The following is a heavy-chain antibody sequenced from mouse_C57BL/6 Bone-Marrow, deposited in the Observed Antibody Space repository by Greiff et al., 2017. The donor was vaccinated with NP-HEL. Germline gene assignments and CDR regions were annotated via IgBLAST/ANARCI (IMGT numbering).Heavy chain of an antibody. Sequence: QVQLKQPGAELVKPGASVKLSCKASGYTFTSYWMHWVKQRPGRGLEWIGRIDPNSGGTKYNEKFKSKATLTVDKPSSTAYMQLSSLTSEDSAVYYCAREEAYYYENFDYWGQGTTLTVSS. CDR2: IDPNSGGT. CDR3: AREEAYYYENFDY. J-gene: IGHJ2*01. V-gene: IGHV1-72*01. CDR1: GYTFTSYW. D-gene: IGHD1-1*01.